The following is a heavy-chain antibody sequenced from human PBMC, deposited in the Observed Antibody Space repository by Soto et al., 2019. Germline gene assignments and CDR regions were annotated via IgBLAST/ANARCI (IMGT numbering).Heavy chain of an antibody. CDR1: GYTFTSYG. Sequence: ASVKVSCKASGYTFTSYGISWVRQAPGQGLEWMGWISAYNGNTNYAQKLQGRVTMTTDTSTSTAYMELRSLRPDDTAVYYCATGYYYGSGSYYNQDAFDIWGQGTMVTVSS. J-gene: IGHJ3*02. V-gene: IGHV1-18*04. CDR3: ATGYYYGSGSYYNQDAFDI. CDR2: ISAYNGNT. D-gene: IGHD3-10*01.